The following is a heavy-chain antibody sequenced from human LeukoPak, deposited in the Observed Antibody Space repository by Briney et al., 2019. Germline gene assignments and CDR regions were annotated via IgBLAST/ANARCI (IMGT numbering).Heavy chain of an antibody. D-gene: IGHD3-22*01. CDR1: GYTFTSYY. Sequence: ASVKVSCKASGYTFTSYYMHWVRQAPGQGLEWMGIINPSGGSTSYAQKFQGRVTMTRDTSTSTVYMELSSLRSEDTAVYYCARGFHYYDSSGYYLNWFDPWGQGTLVTVSS. J-gene: IGHJ5*02. CDR2: INPSGGST. V-gene: IGHV1-46*01. CDR3: ARGFHYYDSSGYYLNWFDP.